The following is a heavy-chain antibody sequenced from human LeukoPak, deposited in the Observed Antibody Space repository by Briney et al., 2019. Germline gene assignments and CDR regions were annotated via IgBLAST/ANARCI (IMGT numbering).Heavy chain of an antibody. CDR3: ARGYYDFWSGCYPFDY. Sequence: PSETLSLTCAVYGGSFSGYYWSWIRQPPGKGLEWIGEINHSGSTNYNPSLKSRVTISVDTSKNQFSLKLSSVTAADTAVYYCARGYYDFWSGCYPFDYWGQGTLVTVSS. J-gene: IGHJ4*02. V-gene: IGHV4-34*01. CDR1: GGSFSGYY. D-gene: IGHD3-3*01. CDR2: INHSGST.